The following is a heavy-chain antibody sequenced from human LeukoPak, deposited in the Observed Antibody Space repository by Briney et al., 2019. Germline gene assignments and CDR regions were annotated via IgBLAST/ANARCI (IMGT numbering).Heavy chain of an antibody. CDR1: GFTFSTYF. CDR2: ISSDGRHT. CDR3: ARERQDTIIHSGAFDI. J-gene: IGHJ3*02. V-gene: IGHV3-30*04. Sequence: GGSXRLSCAASGFTFSTYFMDWVRQAPGKGLEWVADISSDGRHTLYVESGKGRFTISRDNSKNTLYLQMNSLRAEDTAVYFCARERQDTIIHSGAFDIWGQGTMVTVSS. D-gene: IGHD3-10*01.